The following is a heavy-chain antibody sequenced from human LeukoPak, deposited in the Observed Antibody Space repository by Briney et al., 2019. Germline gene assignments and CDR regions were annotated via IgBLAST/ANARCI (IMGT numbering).Heavy chain of an antibody. CDR1: EFTFSSYA. CDR2: ISGSGGST. Sequence: GGSLRLSCAASEFTFSSYAMSWVRQAPGKGLEWVSAISGSGGSTYYADSVKGRFTISRDNSKNTLYLQMNSLRAEDTAVYYCAKDYDFWSGYPYGMDVWGQGTTVTVSS. D-gene: IGHD3-3*01. J-gene: IGHJ6*02. V-gene: IGHV3-23*01. CDR3: AKDYDFWSGYPYGMDV.